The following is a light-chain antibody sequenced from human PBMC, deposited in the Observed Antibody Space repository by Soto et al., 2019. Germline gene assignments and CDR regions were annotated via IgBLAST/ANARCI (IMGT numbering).Light chain of an antibody. V-gene: IGKV3D-20*02. J-gene: IGKJ4*01. CDR3: RQRGQWPLT. CDR2: GAS. Sequence: ENAWRQPKGAISSSRGGGYIPAVSASLTINSNYLAWYPQKPGQAPRLLIYGASSRATGIPDMFICSGTGPDSTRACSRLEPADPLVGSCRQRGQWPLTFGGGTKVDIK. CDR1: LTINSNY.